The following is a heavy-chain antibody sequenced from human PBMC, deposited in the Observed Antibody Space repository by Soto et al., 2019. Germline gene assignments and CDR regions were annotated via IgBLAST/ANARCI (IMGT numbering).Heavy chain of an antibody. CDR1: GFTFSSYG. Sequence: GGSLRLSCAASGFTFSSYGMHWVRQAPGKGLEWVAVISYDGSNKYYADSVKGRFTISRDNSKNTLYLQMNSLRAEDTAVYYCAKDRFDYSNYGPIFDYWGQGTLVTVSS. CDR2: ISYDGSNK. J-gene: IGHJ4*02. CDR3: AKDRFDYSNYGPIFDY. D-gene: IGHD4-4*01. V-gene: IGHV3-30*18.